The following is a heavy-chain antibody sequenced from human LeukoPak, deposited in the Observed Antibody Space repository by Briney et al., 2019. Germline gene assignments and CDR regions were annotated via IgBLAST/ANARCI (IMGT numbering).Heavy chain of an antibody. V-gene: IGHV3-7*01. CDR2: VNQGGTEK. CDR1: GFTLSVYG. J-gene: IGHJ6*03. CDR3: AREHYFYHMDG. Sequence: GGSLRLSCAASGFTLSVYGMHWVRQAPGKGLEWVANVNQGGTEKYYVDSVKGRFTISRDNAENSLYLQMNSLRAEDTAVYYCAREHYFYHMDGWGKGTTVTVSS.